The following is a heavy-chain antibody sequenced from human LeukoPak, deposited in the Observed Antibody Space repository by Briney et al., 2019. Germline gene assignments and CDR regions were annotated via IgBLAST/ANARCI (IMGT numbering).Heavy chain of an antibody. Sequence: SETLSLTCTVSGGSISSSSYFWGGSSFFWGWIRQPPGKGLEWIGSISYSGNTYFNPSLKSRVTISVDTSKNQFSLKLISVTAADTAMYYCARVFPYYGMDVWGQGTTVTVSS. CDR3: ARVFPYYGMDV. J-gene: IGHJ6*01. CDR1: GGSISSSSYF. CDR2: ISYSGNT. V-gene: IGHV4-39*07.